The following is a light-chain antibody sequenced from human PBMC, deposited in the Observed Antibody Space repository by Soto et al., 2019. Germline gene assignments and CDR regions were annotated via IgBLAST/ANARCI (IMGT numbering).Light chain of an antibody. CDR2: NTN. Sequence: QTVVTQEPSFSMSPGGTVTLTCGLTSGSVSTNFYPTWYQQTPGQAPRTLIYNTNTRSSGVPDRFSGSIVGNKAALTISGAQADDECDYYCVLYMGAGSVVFGGGTKLTVL. CDR3: VLYMGAGSVV. J-gene: IGLJ2*01. CDR1: SGSVSTNFY. V-gene: IGLV8-61*01.